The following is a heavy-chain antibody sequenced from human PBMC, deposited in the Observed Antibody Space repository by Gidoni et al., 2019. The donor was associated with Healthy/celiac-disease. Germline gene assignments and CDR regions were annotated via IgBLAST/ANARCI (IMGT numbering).Heavy chain of an antibody. CDR3: ARLTTRDLGEYKYDY. J-gene: IGHJ4*02. D-gene: IGHD3-16*01. Sequence: QLQLQESGPGLVKPSETLSLTCTVSGGSISSSSYYWGWIRQPPGKGLEWIGSIYYSGSTYYNPSLKSRVTISVDTSKNQFSLKLSSVTAADTAVYYCARLTTRDLGEYKYDYWGQGTLVTVSS. V-gene: IGHV4-39*01. CDR2: IYYSGST. CDR1: GGSISSSSYY.